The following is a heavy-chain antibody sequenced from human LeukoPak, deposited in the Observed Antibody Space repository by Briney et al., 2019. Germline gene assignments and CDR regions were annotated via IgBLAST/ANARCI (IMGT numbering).Heavy chain of an antibody. J-gene: IGHJ6*02. CDR1: GGSFRGYY. Sequence: SETLSLTCAVYGGSFRGYYWSGIRQPPGKGLEGGGEINHSGSTNYNPSLKSRVPISVDTPQNQFFLTLSSVTAADTAVYYCARLRVSYDILTGYYTPYYYYYGMDVWGQGTTVTVSS. CDR3: ARLRVSYDILTGYYTPYYYYYGMDV. V-gene: IGHV4-34*01. D-gene: IGHD3-9*01. CDR2: INHSGST.